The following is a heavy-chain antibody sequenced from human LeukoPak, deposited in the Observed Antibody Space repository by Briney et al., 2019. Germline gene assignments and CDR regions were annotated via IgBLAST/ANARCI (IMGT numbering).Heavy chain of an antibody. D-gene: IGHD6-19*01. Sequence: SETLSLTCTVSGGSISSYYWSWIRQPPGKGLEWIGYIYYSGSTNYNPSLKSRVTISVDTSKNQFSLKLRSITAADTAVYYCARLKEAVALNWFDPWGQGTLVTVSS. CDR2: IYYSGST. CDR3: ARLKEAVALNWFDP. V-gene: IGHV4-59*01. J-gene: IGHJ5*02. CDR1: GGSISSYY.